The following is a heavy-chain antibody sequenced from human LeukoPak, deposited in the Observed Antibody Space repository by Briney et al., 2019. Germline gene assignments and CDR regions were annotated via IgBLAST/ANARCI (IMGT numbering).Heavy chain of an antibody. J-gene: IGHJ4*02. CDR2: IIPVFGTA. V-gene: IGHV1-69*05. Sequence: SVKVSCKASGGTFSTYPISWVRQAPGQGLEWVGGIIPVFGTADYAQKFLGRITITTDEVTGTAFLELSSLTSEDTAVYYCATGSVTSVTPLHYWGQGTLVTVSS. D-gene: IGHD2-15*01. CDR3: ATGSVTSVTPLHY. CDR1: GGTFSTYP.